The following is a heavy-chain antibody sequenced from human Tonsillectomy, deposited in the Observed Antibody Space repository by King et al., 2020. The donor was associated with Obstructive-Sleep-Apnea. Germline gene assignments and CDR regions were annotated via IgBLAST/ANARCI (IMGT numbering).Heavy chain of an antibody. Sequence: VQLVESGGGLVKPGGSLRLSCAASGFTFSSYNMNWVRQAPGKGLEWVSSISSSSSYIYYADSVKGRFTISRDNAKNSLYLQMNSLRAEDTAVYYCASTRWLTRFVYWGQGTLVSVSS. CDR1: GFTFSSYN. J-gene: IGHJ4*02. D-gene: IGHD4-23*01. CDR2: ISSSSSYI. V-gene: IGHV3-21*01. CDR3: ASTRWLTRFVY.